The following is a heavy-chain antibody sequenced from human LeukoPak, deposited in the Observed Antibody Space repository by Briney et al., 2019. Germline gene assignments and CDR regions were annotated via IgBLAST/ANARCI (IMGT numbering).Heavy chain of an antibody. CDR2: INHSGST. V-gene: IGHV4-34*01. J-gene: IGHJ4*02. CDR1: GGSFSGYH. CDR3: ARAGGDYYDSSVPFDY. D-gene: IGHD3-22*01. Sequence: TSETLSLTCAVYGGSFSGYHWSWIRQPPGKGLEWIGEINHSGSTNYNPSLKSRVTISVDTSKNQFSLQLNSVTPEDTAVYYCARAGGDYYDSSVPFDYWGQGTLVTVSS.